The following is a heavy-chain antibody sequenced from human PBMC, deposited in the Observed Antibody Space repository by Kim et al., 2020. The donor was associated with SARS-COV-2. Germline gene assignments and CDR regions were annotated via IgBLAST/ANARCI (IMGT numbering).Heavy chain of an antibody. CDR3: ASDRAGAY. J-gene: IGHJ4*02. CDR2: SGST. Sequence: SGSTNYNPSLKSRVTISVDKSKNQFSLKLSSVTAADTAVYYCASDRAGAYWGQGTLVTVSS. V-gene: IGHV4-4*02.